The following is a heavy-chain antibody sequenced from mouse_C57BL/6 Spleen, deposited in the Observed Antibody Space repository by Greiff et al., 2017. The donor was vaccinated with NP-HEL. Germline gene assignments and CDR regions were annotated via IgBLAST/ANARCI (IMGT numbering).Heavy chain of an antibody. CDR3: ARNLLWPNYYAMDY. Sequence: VQLQQSGPELVKPGASVKISCKASGYSFTGYYMNWVKQSPEKSLEWIGEINPSTGGTTYNQKFKAKATLTVDKSSSTAYMQLKSLTSEDSAVYYCARNLLWPNYYAMDYWGQGTSVTVSS. V-gene: IGHV1-42*01. CDR1: GYSFTGYY. CDR2: INPSTGGT. D-gene: IGHD2-1*01. J-gene: IGHJ4*01.